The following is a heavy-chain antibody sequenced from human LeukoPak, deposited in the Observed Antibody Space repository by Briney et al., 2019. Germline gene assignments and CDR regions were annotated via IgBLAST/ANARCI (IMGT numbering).Heavy chain of an antibody. D-gene: IGHD4-11*01. CDR3: ARVGLQYAFDI. V-gene: IGHV4-59*01. CDR1: GGSISSYY. Sequence: SETLSLTCTVSGGSISSYYWSWIRQPPGKGLEWIGYIYYSGNTNNNPSLKSRVTISVDTSKNQFSLKVNSVTAADTAVYYCARVGLQYAFDIWGQGTMVTVSS. CDR2: IYYSGNT. J-gene: IGHJ3*02.